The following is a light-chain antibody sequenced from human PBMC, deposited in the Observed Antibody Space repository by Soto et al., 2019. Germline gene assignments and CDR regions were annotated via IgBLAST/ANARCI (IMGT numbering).Light chain of an antibody. V-gene: IGKV3-20*01. J-gene: IGKJ2*01. CDR3: QQYGCSPVT. CDR2: GAS. Sequence: EIVLTQSPGTLSFSPGERATLSCRASQSVSSTYLAWYQHKPGQAPRLLIYGASNRATGISDRFSGSGSVTDFTLTISRLEPEDFALYYCQQYGCSPVTFGQGTKLEIK. CDR1: QSVSSTY.